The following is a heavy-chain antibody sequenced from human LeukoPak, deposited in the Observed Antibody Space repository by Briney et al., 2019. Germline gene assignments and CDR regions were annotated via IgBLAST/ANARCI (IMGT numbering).Heavy chain of an antibody. Sequence: GGSLRLSRAASGFTFSSYAMSWVRQAPGKGLEWVSAISGSGGSTYYADSVKGRFTISRDNSKNTLYLQMNSLRAEDTAVYYCAKGSYDSSGYYYEWGFDAFDIWGQGTMVTVSS. CDR3: AKGSYDSSGYYYEWGFDAFDI. CDR1: GFTFSSYA. V-gene: IGHV3-23*01. D-gene: IGHD3-22*01. J-gene: IGHJ3*02. CDR2: ISGSGGST.